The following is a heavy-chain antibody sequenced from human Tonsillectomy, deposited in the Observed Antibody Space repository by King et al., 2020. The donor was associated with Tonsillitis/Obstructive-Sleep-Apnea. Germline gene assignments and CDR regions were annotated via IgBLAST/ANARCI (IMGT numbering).Heavy chain of an antibody. Sequence: VQLVESGGGLVKPGGSLRLSCAASGFTFSSYSMNWVRQAPGKGLEWVSSISSSSSYIYYADSVKGRFTISRDNAKNSLYLQMNSLRAEDTAVYYCARGAGSSTSQTSGYYYGMDVWGQGTTVTVSS. D-gene: IGHD2-2*01. CDR3: ARGAGSSTSQTSGYYYGMDV. CDR2: ISSSSSYI. J-gene: IGHJ6*02. V-gene: IGHV3-21*01. CDR1: GFTFSSYS.